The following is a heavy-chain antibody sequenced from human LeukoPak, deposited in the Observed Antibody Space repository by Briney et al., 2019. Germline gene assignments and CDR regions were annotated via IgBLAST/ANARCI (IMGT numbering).Heavy chain of an antibody. CDR3: ARYNGDLTGGFDY. Sequence: ASVKVSCKASGYTFTNYYIHWVRQSPGQGLEWMGIINPAGGSTGYAQKFQGRVTMTRDTSTSTVYMELSSLRSEDTAVYYCARYNGDLTGGFDYWGQGTLVTVSS. CDR2: INPAGGST. D-gene: IGHD4-17*01. J-gene: IGHJ4*02. V-gene: IGHV1-46*01. CDR1: GYTFTNYY.